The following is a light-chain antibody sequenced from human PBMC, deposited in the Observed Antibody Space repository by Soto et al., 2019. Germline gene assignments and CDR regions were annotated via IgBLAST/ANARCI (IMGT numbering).Light chain of an antibody. V-gene: IGLV2-14*01. CDR2: EVS. Sequence: QSALTQPASVSGSPGQSITISCTGNSSDVGRYNYVSWYQHHPGKAPKVMIYEVSNRPSGVSIRFSGSKSGNTASLTISGLQAEDEADYYCSSYTTSSTLVFGGGTKVTVL. J-gene: IGLJ2*01. CDR3: SSYTTSSTLV. CDR1: SSDVGRYNY.